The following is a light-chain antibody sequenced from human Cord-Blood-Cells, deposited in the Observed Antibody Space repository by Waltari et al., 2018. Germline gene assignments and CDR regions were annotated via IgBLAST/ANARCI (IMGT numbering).Light chain of an antibody. CDR1: RRDGGGYND. J-gene: IGLJ1*01. V-gene: IGLV2-14*01. CDR3: SSYTSSSTLYV. CDR2: EVS. Sequence: QSALTQPASVSGSPGQSITISCTGTRRDGGGYNDVSCYQQHPGKAPKLMIYEVSNRPSGVSNRFSGSKSGNTASLTISGLQAEDEADYYCSSYTSSSTLYVFGTGTKVTVL.